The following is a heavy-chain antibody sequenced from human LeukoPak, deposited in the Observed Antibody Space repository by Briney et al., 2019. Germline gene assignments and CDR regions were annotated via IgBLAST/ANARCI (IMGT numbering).Heavy chain of an antibody. Sequence: GGSLRLSCAASGFTFSSYSMNWVRQAPGKGLEWVSSISSSSSYIYYADSVKGRFTISRDNAKNSLYLQMNSLRAEDTAVYYCARGFRASYDSSGYYPMGDWGQGTLVTVSS. J-gene: IGHJ4*02. CDR1: GFTFSSYS. CDR3: ARGFRASYDSSGYYPMGD. D-gene: IGHD3-22*01. V-gene: IGHV3-21*01. CDR2: ISSSSSYI.